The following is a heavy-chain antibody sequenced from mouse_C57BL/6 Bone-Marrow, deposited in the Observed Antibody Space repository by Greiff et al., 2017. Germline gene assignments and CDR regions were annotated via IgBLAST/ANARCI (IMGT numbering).Heavy chain of an antibody. CDR1: GYTFTSYW. J-gene: IGHJ3*01. CDR3: ARYSGAY. V-gene: IGHV1-55*01. Sequence: VQLQQPGAELVKPGASVKMSCKASGYTFTSYWITWVKQRPGQGLEWIGDIYPGSGSTNFNEKFKSKATLTVDKSSSTAYMQLSSLTSEDSAVYYCARYSGAYWGQGTLVTVSA. D-gene: IGHD3-2*02. CDR2: IYPGSGST.